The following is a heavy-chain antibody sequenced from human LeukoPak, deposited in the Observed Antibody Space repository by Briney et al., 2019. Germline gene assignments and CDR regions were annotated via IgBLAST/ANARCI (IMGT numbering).Heavy chain of an antibody. CDR3: ARDPPPGVYYYYYMDV. J-gene: IGHJ6*03. CDR1: GGSISSSSYY. V-gene: IGHV4-39*07. CDR2: IYYSGST. Sequence: SETLSLTCTVSGGSISSSSYYWGWIRQPPGKGLEWIGSIYYSGSTYYNPSLKSRVTISVDTSKNQFSLKLSSVTAADTAVYYCARDPPPGVYYYYYMDVWGKGTTVTVSS.